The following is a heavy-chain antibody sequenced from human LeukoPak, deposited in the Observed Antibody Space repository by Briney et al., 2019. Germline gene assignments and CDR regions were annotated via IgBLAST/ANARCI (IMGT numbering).Heavy chain of an antibody. CDR2: INSDGSST. CDR1: GFTIRTYW. V-gene: IGHV3-74*01. J-gene: IGHJ4*02. Sequence: GGSLRLSCAASGFTIRTYWMHWVRQAPGKGLVWVSRINSDGSSTSYADSVKGRFTISRDNAKNTLYLQMNSLRAEDTAVYYCARGYCSSTSCPKAYYFDYWGQGTLVTVSS. CDR3: ARGYCSSTSCPKAYYFDY. D-gene: IGHD2-2*01.